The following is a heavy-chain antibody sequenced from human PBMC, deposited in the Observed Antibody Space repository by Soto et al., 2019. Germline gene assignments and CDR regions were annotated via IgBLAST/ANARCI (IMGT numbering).Heavy chain of an antibody. D-gene: IGHD6-19*01. CDR2: IDPSDSYT. J-gene: IGHJ4*02. CDR3: ARFEKGPGIAVAGFDY. CDR1: GYSFTSYW. V-gene: IGHV5-10-1*01. Sequence: PGESLKISCKGSGYSFTSYWISWVRQMPGKGLEWMGRIDPSDSYTNYSPSFQGHVTISADKSISTAYLQWSRLKASDTAMYYCARFEKGPGIAVAGFDYWGQATLVTVSS.